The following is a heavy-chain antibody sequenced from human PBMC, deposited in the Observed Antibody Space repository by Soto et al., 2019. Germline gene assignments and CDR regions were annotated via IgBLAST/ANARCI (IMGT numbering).Heavy chain of an antibody. CDR1: GGSISSYY. J-gene: IGHJ5*02. CDR2: IYYSGST. Sequence: QVQLQESGPGLVKPSETLSLTCTVSGGSISSYYWSWIRQPPGKGLEWIGYIYYSGSTNYNPSLKTRVTIAIDTAKNHFSLKLSAVTAADTAVYCCERHFKVRGSGSFDWFDPWGQGTLVTVSS. V-gene: IGHV4-59*08. CDR3: ERHFKVRGSGSFDWFDP. D-gene: IGHD3-10*01.